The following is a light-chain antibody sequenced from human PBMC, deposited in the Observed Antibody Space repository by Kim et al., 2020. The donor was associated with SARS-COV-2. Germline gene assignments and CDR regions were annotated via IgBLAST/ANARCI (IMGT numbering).Light chain of an antibody. CDR1: HSISSY. CDR2: AAS. CDR3: QQSYSTPSIT. Sequence: SVGDRVTITCRARHSISSYLNWYQQKPAKAPKLLIYAASSLQSGVPSRFSSSGSGTDFTPTISSLQPEDFATYYCQQSYSTPSITFGQGTRLEIK. J-gene: IGKJ5*01. V-gene: IGKV1-39*01.